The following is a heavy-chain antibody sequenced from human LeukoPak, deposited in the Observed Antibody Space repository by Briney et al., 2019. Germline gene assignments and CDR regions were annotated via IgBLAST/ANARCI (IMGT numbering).Heavy chain of an antibody. Sequence: ASVKVSCKASGYTFTSCGISLVRQAPGQGLEWMGWISAYNGNTNYVQKFQGRVTMTTDTSTSTAYMELRSLRSDDTAVYHCARVPRIDCSSSTCYGGAYDIWGQGTMVTVSS. CDR3: ARVPRIDCSSSTCYGGAYDI. CDR1: GYTFTSCG. D-gene: IGHD2-2*01. CDR2: ISAYNGNT. J-gene: IGHJ3*02. V-gene: IGHV1-18*01.